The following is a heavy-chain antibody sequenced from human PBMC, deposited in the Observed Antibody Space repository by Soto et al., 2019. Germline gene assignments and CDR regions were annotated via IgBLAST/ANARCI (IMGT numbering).Heavy chain of an antibody. Sequence: GGSLRLSCSASGFTFSTSAVHWVRQAPGKGLEYVSGITSNGGSTYYADSVNDRLTISRDNSKNTLYLQMNTLRPEDTAVYYCVKDRRATRRGFDYWGQGTLVTVSS. V-gene: IGHV3-64D*06. CDR1: GFTFSTSA. J-gene: IGHJ4*02. CDR3: VKDRRATRRGFDY. CDR2: ITSNGGST.